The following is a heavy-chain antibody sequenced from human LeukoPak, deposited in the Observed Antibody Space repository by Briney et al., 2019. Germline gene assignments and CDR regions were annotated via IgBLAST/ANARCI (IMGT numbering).Heavy chain of an antibody. CDR3: ASSSDFTTKPHAFDI. J-gene: IGHJ3*02. Sequence: PSETLSLTCAVYGGSFSGYYWSWIRQPPGKGLEWIGEINHSGSTNYNPSLKSRVTISVDTSKNQFSLKLSSVTAADTAVYYCASSSDFTTKPHAFDIWGQGTMVTVSS. CDR2: INHSGST. D-gene: IGHD3-3*01. V-gene: IGHV4-34*01. CDR1: GGSFSGYY.